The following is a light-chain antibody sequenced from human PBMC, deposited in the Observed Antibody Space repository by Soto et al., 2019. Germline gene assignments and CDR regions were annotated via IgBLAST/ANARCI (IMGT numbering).Light chain of an antibody. CDR2: AAS. Sequence: IVLTQSPGTLSLSPGERATLFCRASQSVSKYLGWYQQKPGQAPRLLIYAASNRATGIPDRFSGSGSGTDFTLTIRRLEPEDFAVYYCQHYSSSPTTFGQGTKVDIK. V-gene: IGKV3-20*01. J-gene: IGKJ1*01. CDR3: QHYSSSPTT. CDR1: QSVSKY.